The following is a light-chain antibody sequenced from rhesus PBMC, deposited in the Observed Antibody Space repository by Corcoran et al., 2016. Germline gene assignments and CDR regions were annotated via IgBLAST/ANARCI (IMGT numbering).Light chain of an antibody. Sequence: DIQMTQSPSSLSASVGDRVTITCRASQGVSSYLNWYQQKPGKVPKLLIYDANRLESWVPSRFSGSGSGTEFTLTISILQPEDFATYYCQQYNSLLAFGGGTKVELK. V-gene: IGKV1-32*01. CDR1: QGVSSY. J-gene: IGKJ4*01. CDR3: QQYNSLLA. CDR2: DAN.